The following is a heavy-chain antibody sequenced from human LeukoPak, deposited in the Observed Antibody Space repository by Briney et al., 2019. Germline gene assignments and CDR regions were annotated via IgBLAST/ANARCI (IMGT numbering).Heavy chain of an antibody. CDR3: ARGPTPYYYDSSGYENWFDP. Sequence: PGGSLRLSCAASGFTFSSYWMHWVRQGPGKGLVWVSRFLSDGSRTTYADSVKGRFTISRDNAKNTLYLQMNSLRAEDTAVYYCARGPTPYYYDSSGYENWFDPWGQGTLVTVSS. CDR1: GFTFSSYW. V-gene: IGHV3-74*01. D-gene: IGHD3-22*01. J-gene: IGHJ5*02. CDR2: FLSDGSRT.